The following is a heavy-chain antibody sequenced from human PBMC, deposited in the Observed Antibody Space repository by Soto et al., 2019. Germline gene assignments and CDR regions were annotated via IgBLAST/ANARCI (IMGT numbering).Heavy chain of an antibody. Sequence: PGGSLRLSCAASGFTFSSYAMSWVRQAPGKGLEWVSAISGSGGSTYYADSVKGRFTISRDNSKNTLYLQMNSLRAEDTAVYYCAKGVTMVRGVMVPYYYYGMDVWGQGITVTVSS. CDR3: AKGVTMVRGVMVPYYYYGMDV. CDR1: GFTFSSYA. J-gene: IGHJ6*02. D-gene: IGHD3-10*01. CDR2: ISGSGGST. V-gene: IGHV3-23*01.